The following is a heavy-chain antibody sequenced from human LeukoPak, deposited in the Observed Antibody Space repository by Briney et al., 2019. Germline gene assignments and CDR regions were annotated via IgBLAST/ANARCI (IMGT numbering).Heavy chain of an antibody. V-gene: IGHV1-24*01. CDR2: FTLEDGDT. CDR1: GYSLTELS. CDR3: VAANPGGLADY. Sequence: ASVKASCKVSGYSLTELSMHWVRQAPGKGPEWMGGFTLEDGDTIYARKFQGRVTMTEDASTDTAYMDLSSLRSEDTAVYFCVAANPGGLADYWGQGTLVTVSS. J-gene: IGHJ4*02. D-gene: IGHD1-26*01.